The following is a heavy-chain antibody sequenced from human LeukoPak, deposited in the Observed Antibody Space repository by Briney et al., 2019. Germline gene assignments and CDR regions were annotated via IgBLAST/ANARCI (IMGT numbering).Heavy chain of an antibody. J-gene: IGHJ4*02. CDR1: GFTFSTYS. CDR3: TRSRPGTEAGQPNFDY. V-gene: IGHV3-48*01. Sequence: PGGSLRLSCAASGFTFSTYSISWVRQAPGKGLEWVSYISSISSIIYYADSVKGRFTISRDNARNSLYLQMNSLRAEDTAVYYCTRSRPGTEAGQPNFDYWSQGTLVTVSS. CDR2: ISSISSII. D-gene: IGHD6-13*01.